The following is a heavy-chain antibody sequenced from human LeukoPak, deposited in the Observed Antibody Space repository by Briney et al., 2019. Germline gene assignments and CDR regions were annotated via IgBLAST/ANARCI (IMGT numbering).Heavy chain of an antibody. J-gene: IGHJ4*02. CDR1: GFTFSDYY. D-gene: IGHD2-2*01. CDR2: ISSSGSTK. V-gene: IGHV3-11*04. Sequence: PGGSLRLSCAAFGFTFSDYYMSWIRQAPGKGLEWVSHISSSGSTKYYADSVKGRFTISRDNAKKSVYLQMNNVRAEDTAAYYCARDGVYCSTTTCYYRGYTSTAGDYWGQGTLVTVSS. CDR3: ARDGVYCSTTTCYYRGYTSTAGDY.